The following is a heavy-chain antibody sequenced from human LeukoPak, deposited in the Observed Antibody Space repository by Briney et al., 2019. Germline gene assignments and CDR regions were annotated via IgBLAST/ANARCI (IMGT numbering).Heavy chain of an antibody. J-gene: IGHJ6*03. D-gene: IGHD3-3*01. CDR3: AKDRSSPYHFWSCSFSHYYYYYMDV. V-gene: IGHV3-23*01. CDR1: GFTFSSYA. Sequence: PGGSLRLSCAASGFTFSSYAMSWVRQAPGKGLEWVSAISGGSADYADSVKGRFSISIDNSKNTLYLQLNSLRAEDTAVYYCAKDRSSPYHFWSCSFSHYYYYYMDVWGKGTTVTVSS. CDR2: ISGGSA.